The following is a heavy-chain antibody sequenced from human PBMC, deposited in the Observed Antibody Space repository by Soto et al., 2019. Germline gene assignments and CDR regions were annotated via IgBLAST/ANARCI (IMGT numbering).Heavy chain of an antibody. Sequence: QMQLQESGPGLVRPSQTLSLSCTVSGGPIGSGNYYWNWIRQHPGKGLEWIGNIYNSGSISYNPSLKSRVTISADTSTNQFSVNLSSVTAADTAVYFCARDRGFGMDLWGHGTTVIVSS. CDR1: GGPIGSGNYY. V-gene: IGHV4-31*03. CDR2: IYNSGSI. J-gene: IGHJ6*02. CDR3: ARDRGFGMDL.